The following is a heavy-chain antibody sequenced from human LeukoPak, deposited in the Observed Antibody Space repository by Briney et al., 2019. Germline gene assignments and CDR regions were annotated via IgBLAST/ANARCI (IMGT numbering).Heavy chain of an antibody. CDR3: AKGATTLYYYYYYMDV. J-gene: IGHJ6*03. CDR1: GFTFSSYG. CDR2: ISYDGSNK. D-gene: IGHD1-1*01. Sequence: GGSLRLSCAASGFTFSSYGMHWVRQAPGKGLEWVAVISYDGSNKYYADSVKGRFTISRDNSKNTLYLQMNSLRAEDTAVYYCAKGATTLYYYYYYMDVWGKGTTVTVSS. V-gene: IGHV3-30*18.